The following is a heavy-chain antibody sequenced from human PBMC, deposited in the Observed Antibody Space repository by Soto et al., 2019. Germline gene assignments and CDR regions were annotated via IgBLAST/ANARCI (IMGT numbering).Heavy chain of an antibody. D-gene: IGHD4-17*01. Sequence: ASVKVSCKASGYTFTSYYMHWVRQAPGQGLEWMGIINPSGGSTSYAQKFQGRVTMTRDTSTSTVYMELSSLRSEDTAVYYCARGQGHDYGDYYYYYGMDVWGQGTTVTISS. CDR2: INPSGGST. CDR1: GYTFTSYY. V-gene: IGHV1-46*01. CDR3: ARGQGHDYGDYYYYYGMDV. J-gene: IGHJ6*02.